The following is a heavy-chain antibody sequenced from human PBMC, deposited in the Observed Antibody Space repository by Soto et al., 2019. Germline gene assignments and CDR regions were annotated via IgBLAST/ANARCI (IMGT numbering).Heavy chain of an antibody. V-gene: IGHV1-69*06. CDR2: IIPIFGTA. CDR3: AREPPYYYDSSGYYPNWFDP. CDR1: GGTFSSYA. Sequence: ASVKVSCKASGGTFSSYAISWVRQAPGQGLEWMGGIIPIFGTANYAQKFQGRVTITADKSTSTAYMELSSLRSEDTAVYYCAREPPYYYDSSGYYPNWFDPWGQGTLVTSP. J-gene: IGHJ5*02. D-gene: IGHD3-22*01.